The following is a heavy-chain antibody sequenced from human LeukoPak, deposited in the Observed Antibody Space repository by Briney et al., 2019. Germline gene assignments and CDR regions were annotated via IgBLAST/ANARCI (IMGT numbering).Heavy chain of an antibody. J-gene: IGHJ6*02. Sequence: SETLSLTCTVSGGSISSYYWSWIRQPAGKGLEWIGRIYTSGCTNYNPSLKSRVTMSVDTSKNQFSLKLSSVTAADTAVYYCARDRTYDFWKGNGMDVWGQGTTVTVSS. CDR1: GGSISSYY. CDR2: IYTSGCT. CDR3: ARDRTYDFWKGNGMDV. V-gene: IGHV4-4*07. D-gene: IGHD3-3*01.